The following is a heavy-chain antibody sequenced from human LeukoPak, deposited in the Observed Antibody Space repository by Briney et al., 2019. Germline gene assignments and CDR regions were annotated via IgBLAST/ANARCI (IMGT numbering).Heavy chain of an antibody. CDR3: ARGFDWLEYYFDY. V-gene: IGHV1-2*02. Sequence: ASVKVSCRASGYIFTGYYMHWVRQAPGQGLEWMGWINPNSGGTNYAQKFQGRVTMTRDTSISTAYMELSRLRSDDTAVYYCARGFDWLEYYFDYWGQGTLVTVSS. CDR2: INPNSGGT. CDR1: GYIFTGYY. J-gene: IGHJ4*02. D-gene: IGHD3-9*01.